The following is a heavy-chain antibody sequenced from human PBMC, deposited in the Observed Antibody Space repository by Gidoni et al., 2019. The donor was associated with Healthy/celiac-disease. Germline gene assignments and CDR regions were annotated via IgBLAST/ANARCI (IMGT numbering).Heavy chain of an antibody. Sequence: VQLVASGGGLVPPGSSLRLSCAASGFPFYDYAMHWVRQAPGKGLEWGSGISWNRGSIGYAEYVKGRFTISRENAKNYLDLQMNSLRAEDTALYYGAKGTLSAVPYYFDYWGQGTLVTVSS. CDR3: AKGTLSAVPYYFDY. D-gene: IGHD3-10*01. V-gene: IGHV3-9*01. CDR1: GFPFYDYA. J-gene: IGHJ4*02. CDR2: ISWNRGSI.